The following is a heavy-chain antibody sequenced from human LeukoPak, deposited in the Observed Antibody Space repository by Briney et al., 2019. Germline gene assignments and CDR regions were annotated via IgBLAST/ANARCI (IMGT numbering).Heavy chain of an antibody. V-gene: IGHV3-7*01. CDR2: IKQDGSDK. CDR3: ARDWGYSYGPPDY. D-gene: IGHD5-18*01. CDR1: GFTFSAYW. J-gene: IGHJ4*02. Sequence: GGSLRLSCAASGFTFSAYWMIWVRQGLGKGLQWVADIKQDGSDKYYVDSVKGRFTISRDNAKNSLYLQMNSLRAEDTAVYYCARDWGYSYGPPDYWGQGTLVTVSS.